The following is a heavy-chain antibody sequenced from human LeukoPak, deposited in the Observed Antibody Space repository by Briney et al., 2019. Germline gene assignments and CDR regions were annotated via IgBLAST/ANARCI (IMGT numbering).Heavy chain of an antibody. J-gene: IGHJ4*02. V-gene: IGHV3-11*01. CDR2: ISSSGSTI. D-gene: IGHD2-2*01. CDR1: GFTFSDYY. Sequence: GGSLRLSCTASGFTFSDYYMSWIRQAPGKGLEWVSHISSSGSTIYYADSVKGRFTISRDNAKNSLYLQMNSLRAEDTAVYYCARDRAYATTTFDYWGQGTLVTVSS. CDR3: ARDRAYATTTFDY.